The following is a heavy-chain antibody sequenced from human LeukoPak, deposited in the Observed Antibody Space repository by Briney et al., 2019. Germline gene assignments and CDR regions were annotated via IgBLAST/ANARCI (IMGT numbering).Heavy chain of an antibody. CDR3: ARVKAYNRNDALDI. Sequence: SLRLSCAAAGFTFSSYSINWVRQAPGKGLEWVSFISSSSSYIYYADSVKGRFTISRDNAKNSLSLQMNSLRAEDTAVYYCARVKAYNRNDALDIWGQGTMVTVSS. J-gene: IGHJ3*02. D-gene: IGHD1-1*01. CDR2: ISSSSSYI. V-gene: IGHV3-21*01. CDR1: GFTFSSYS.